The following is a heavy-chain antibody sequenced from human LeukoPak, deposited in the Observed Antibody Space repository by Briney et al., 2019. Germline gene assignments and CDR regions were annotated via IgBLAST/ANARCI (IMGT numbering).Heavy chain of an antibody. D-gene: IGHD3-3*01. CDR1: GFTFRSYA. CDR2: ISYDGSNK. CDR3: ARRYDFWSGSVYGMDV. V-gene: IGHV3-30*01. J-gene: IGHJ6*02. Sequence: GRSLRLSCAASGFTFRSYAMHWVRQAPGKGLEWVAVISYDGSNKYYADSVKGRFTISRDNSKNTLYLQMNSLRVEDTAVYYCARRYDFWSGSVYGMDVWGQGTTVTVSS.